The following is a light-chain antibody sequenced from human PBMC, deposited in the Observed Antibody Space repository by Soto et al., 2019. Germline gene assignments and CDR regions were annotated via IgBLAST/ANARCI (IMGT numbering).Light chain of an antibody. J-gene: IGLJ2*01. Sequence: QSVLTQPPSASGTPGQRVTISCSGSSSNIGSNYVYWYQHLPGTAPNLLIYRNNQRPSGVPDRFSGSKSGTSASLAISGLRSEDEADYYCAAWDDSLSGRVFGGGTKLTVL. CDR3: AAWDDSLSGRV. V-gene: IGLV1-47*01. CDR2: RNN. CDR1: SSNIGSNY.